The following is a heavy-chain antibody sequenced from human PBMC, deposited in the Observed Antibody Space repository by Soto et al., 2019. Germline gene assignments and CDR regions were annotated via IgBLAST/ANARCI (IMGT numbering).Heavy chain of an antibody. D-gene: IGHD6-13*01. J-gene: IGHJ4*02. Sequence: SETLSLTCAVYGESFSGYYWSWIRQPPGKGLEWIGEINHSGSTNYNPSLKSRVTISVDTSKNRLSLKLSSVTAADTAVYYCARSYGSSWYMTFDYWGQGTLVT. V-gene: IGHV4-34*01. CDR1: GESFSGYY. CDR3: ARSYGSSWYMTFDY. CDR2: INHSGST.